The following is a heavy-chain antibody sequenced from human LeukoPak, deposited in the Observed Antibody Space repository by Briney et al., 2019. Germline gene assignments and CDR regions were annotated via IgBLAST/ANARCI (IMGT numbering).Heavy chain of an antibody. J-gene: IGHJ3*02. CDR2: IRYDGSNK. Sequence: GGSLRLSCAASGFTFSSYGMHWVRQAPGKGLEWVAFIRYDGSNKYYADSVKGRFTTSRDNSKNTLYLQMNSLRAEDTAVYYCAKGFLAAAENAFDIWGQGTMVTVSS. CDR1: GFTFSSYG. V-gene: IGHV3-30*02. D-gene: IGHD6-13*01. CDR3: AKGFLAAAENAFDI.